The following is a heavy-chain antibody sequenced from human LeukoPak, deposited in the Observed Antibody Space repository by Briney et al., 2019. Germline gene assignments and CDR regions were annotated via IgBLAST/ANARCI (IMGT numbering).Heavy chain of an antibody. V-gene: IGHV3-21*01. Sequence: GGSLRLSCAASGFTFSSYSMNWVRQAPGKGLEWVSSISSSSSYTHYADSVKGRFTISRDNAKNSLYLQMNSLRAEDTAVYYCARVYGDYVPWGQGTLVTVSS. CDR3: ARVYGDYVP. J-gene: IGHJ5*02. D-gene: IGHD4-17*01. CDR2: ISSSSSYT. CDR1: GFTFSSYS.